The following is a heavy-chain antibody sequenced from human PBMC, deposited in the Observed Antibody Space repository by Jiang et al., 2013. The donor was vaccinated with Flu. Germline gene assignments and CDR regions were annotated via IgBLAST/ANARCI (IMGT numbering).Heavy chain of an antibody. CDR3: ATQGQGQWLVYYFDY. Sequence: GRSPRLSCAASGFTFSTYAMHWVRQAPGKGLEWVAIISFDGNNKYYTDSVEGRFTISRDNSKNTLYLQMNSLRAEDTALYYCATQGQGQWLVYYFDYWGQGTLVTVSS. V-gene: IGHV3-30-3*01. CDR1: GFTFSTYA. D-gene: IGHD6-19*01. J-gene: IGHJ4*02. CDR2: ISFDGNNK.